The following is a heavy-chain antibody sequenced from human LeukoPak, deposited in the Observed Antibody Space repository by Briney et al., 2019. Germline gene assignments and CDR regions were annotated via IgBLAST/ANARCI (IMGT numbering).Heavy chain of an antibody. Sequence: ASVKVSCKASGYTFTSYGISWVRQAPGQGLEWMGWISAYNGNTNYAQKLQGRVTMTTDTSTSTAYMELRSLRSDDTAVYYCARDILVTYCGGVCPITEFDYWGQGTLVTVSS. CDR2: ISAYNGNT. J-gene: IGHJ4*02. CDR1: GYTFTSYG. D-gene: IGHD2-21*02. V-gene: IGHV1-18*01. CDR3: ARDILVTYCGGVCPITEFDY.